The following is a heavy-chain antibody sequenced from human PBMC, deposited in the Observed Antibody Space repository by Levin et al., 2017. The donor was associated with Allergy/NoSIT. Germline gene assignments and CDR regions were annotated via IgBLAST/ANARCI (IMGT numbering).Heavy chain of an antibody. CDR1: GFTGLSFDDHA. CDR3: AKERLVGHMAYYFDS. J-gene: IGHJ4*02. CDR2: ISWNSDTV. D-gene: IGHD6-19*01. Sequence: GGSLRLSCAASGFTGLSFDDHAMHWVRQVPGKGLEWLSGISWNSDTVDYADSVKGRFTISRDNAKNSLYLQMNSLRVEDTGFYFCAKERLVGHMAYYFDSWGRGTLVTVSS. V-gene: IGHV3-9*01.